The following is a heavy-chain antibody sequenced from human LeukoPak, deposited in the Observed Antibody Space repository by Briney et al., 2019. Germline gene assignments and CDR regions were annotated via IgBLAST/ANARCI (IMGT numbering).Heavy chain of an antibody. CDR1: GYTFTSYY. J-gene: IGHJ3*02. V-gene: IGHV1-2*02. CDR2: INPSGGST. Sequence: ASVKVSCKASGYTFTSYYMHWVRQAPGQGLEWMGIINPSGGSTNYAQKFQGRVTMTRDTSISTAYMELSRLRSDDTAVYYCARVRSDYAGFDIWGQGTMVTVSS. CDR3: ARVRSDYAGFDI. D-gene: IGHD5-12*01.